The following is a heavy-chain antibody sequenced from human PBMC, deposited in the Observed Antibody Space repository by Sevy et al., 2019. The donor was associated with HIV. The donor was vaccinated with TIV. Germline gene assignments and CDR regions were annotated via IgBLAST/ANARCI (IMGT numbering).Heavy chain of an antibody. Sequence: GGSLRLSCAASGFTFSSYAMSWVRQAPGKGLEWVSAISGSGGSTYYADSVKGRFTISRDNSKNTLYLQMNSLRDEDTAVYYCAKQSHCISTSCLDYDILNFDYWGQGTLVTVSS. CDR2: ISGSGGST. J-gene: IGHJ4*02. D-gene: IGHD2-2*01. V-gene: IGHV3-23*01. CDR1: GFTFSSYA. CDR3: AKQSHCISTSCLDYDILNFDY.